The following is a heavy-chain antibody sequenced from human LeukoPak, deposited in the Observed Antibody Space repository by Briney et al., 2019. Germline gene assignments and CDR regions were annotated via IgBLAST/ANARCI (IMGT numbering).Heavy chain of an antibody. V-gene: IGHV4-59*01. CDR1: GGSISSYY. J-gene: IGHJ6*02. D-gene: IGHD1-26*01. CDR3: ARGWGYYGMDV. Sequence: SETLSLTCTVSGGSISSYYWSWIRQPPGKGLEWIGYIYYSGSTNYNPSLKSRVTISVDTSQNQFSLKLSSVTAADTAVYYCARGWGYYGMDVWGQGTTVTVSS. CDR2: IYYSGST.